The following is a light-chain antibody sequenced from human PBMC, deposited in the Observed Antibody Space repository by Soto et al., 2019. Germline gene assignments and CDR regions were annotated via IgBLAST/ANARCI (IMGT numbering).Light chain of an antibody. Sequence: QSALTQPASVSGSPGQSITISCTGTSSDVGGYIYVSWYRQHPGKAPKPIIYEVSNRPSGVSNLFYGSKSGNTASLTISGLQAEDEADYYCSSYTSMTTLVFGTGTKLTVL. CDR3: SSYTSMTTLV. CDR1: SSDVGGYIY. CDR2: EVS. J-gene: IGLJ1*01. V-gene: IGLV2-14*01.